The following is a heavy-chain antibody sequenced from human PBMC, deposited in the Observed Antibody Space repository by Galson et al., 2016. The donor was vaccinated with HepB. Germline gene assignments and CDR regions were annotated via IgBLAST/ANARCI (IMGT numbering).Heavy chain of an antibody. V-gene: IGHV3-23*01. CDR3: ARCIRASVAVSDY. CDR2: TATSGAV. D-gene: IGHD2-21*01. CDR1: GFTFGSFS. J-gene: IGHJ4*02. Sequence: SLRLSCAASGFTFGSFSMTWVRQAPGKGLEWVSSTATSGAVHYAESVRGRFIISRDNAKNTLFLQMNSLRVEDTAVYYCARCIRASVAVSDYWGRETLVTVSS.